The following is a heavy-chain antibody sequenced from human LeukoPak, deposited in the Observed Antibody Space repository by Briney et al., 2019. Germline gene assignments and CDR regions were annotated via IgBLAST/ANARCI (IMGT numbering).Heavy chain of an antibody. D-gene: IGHD3-22*01. Sequence: SETLSLTCTVSGGSISSYYWSWLRQPPGKGLEWIGSIYYSGSTYYNPSLKSRVTISVDTSKNQFSLKLSSVTAADTAVYYCARSDDSSGYFFDYWGQGTLVTVSS. CDR3: ARSDDSSGYFFDY. V-gene: IGHV4-59*12. CDR1: GGSISSYY. J-gene: IGHJ4*02. CDR2: IYYSGST.